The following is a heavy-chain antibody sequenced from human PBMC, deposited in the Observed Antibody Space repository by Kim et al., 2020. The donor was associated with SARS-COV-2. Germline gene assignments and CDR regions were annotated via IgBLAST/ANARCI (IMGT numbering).Heavy chain of an antibody. J-gene: IGHJ6*02. D-gene: IGHD3-3*01. CDR3: ARDYSYYDFWSGYGYYYYGMDV. Sequence: SETLSLTCTVSGASITSGDYYWSWIRQHPGKGLEWIGYIYYSGSTYYNPSLKSRVTISLDTSKNQFSLKLSSVTAADTAVYYCARDYSYYDFWSGYGYYYYGMDVWGQGTTVTVSS. V-gene: IGHV4-31*03. CDR1: GASITSGDYY. CDR2: IYYSGST.